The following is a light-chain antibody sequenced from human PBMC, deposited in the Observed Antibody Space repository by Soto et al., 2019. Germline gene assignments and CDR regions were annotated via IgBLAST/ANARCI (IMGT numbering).Light chain of an antibody. J-gene: IGKJ1*01. CDR1: QYVGTR. Sequence: IVLMQSPGTLSLSPGETATLSCRASQYVGTRLAWYQHKPGQAPRLLIYYTSNRATGIPARFSGSGSGTDFTLTINSLAPEDFAIYYCHQRQSWPRTFGQGTKVDIK. CDR3: HQRQSWPRT. CDR2: YTS. V-gene: IGKV3-11*01.